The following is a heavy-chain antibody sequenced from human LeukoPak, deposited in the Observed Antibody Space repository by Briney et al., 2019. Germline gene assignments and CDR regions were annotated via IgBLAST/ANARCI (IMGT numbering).Heavy chain of an antibody. CDR3: ATETNGRHYDY. Sequence: PGGSLRLSCTASGLTFSTSGFNSVRQAPGKGLEWVASIGPTGSDRYHADSINGRFTISRDNANNFLYLQMNSLRAEDTAVYYCATETNGRHYDYWGQGTLLTVSS. J-gene: IGHJ4*02. CDR2: IGPTGSDR. V-gene: IGHV3-21*06. D-gene: IGHD2-8*01. CDR1: GLTFSTSG.